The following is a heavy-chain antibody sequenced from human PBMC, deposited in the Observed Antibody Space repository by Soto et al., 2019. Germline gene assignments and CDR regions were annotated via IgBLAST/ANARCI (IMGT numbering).Heavy chain of an antibody. Sequence: SETLSLTCTVSNGSISSYYWNWIRQPPGKGLEWIGYIYSSGYTNYNASLKTRVTMSVDTSKNQFSLKLSSVSAADTAVYYCARGSFNDRSFGFDCWGQGTLVTVSS. CDR3: ARGSFNDRSFGFDC. CDR2: IYSSGYT. V-gene: IGHV4-59*01. CDR1: NGSISSYY. D-gene: IGHD3-10*01. J-gene: IGHJ4*02.